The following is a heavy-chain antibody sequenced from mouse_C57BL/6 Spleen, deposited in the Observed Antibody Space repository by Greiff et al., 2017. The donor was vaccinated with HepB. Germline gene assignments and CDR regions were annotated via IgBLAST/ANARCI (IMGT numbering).Heavy chain of an antibody. CDR1: GYTFTDYY. V-gene: IGHV1-75*01. Sequence: VKLMESGPELVKPGASVKISCKASGYTFTDYYINWVKQRPGQGLEWIGWIFPGSGSTYYNEKFKGKATLTVDKSSSTAYMLLSSLTSEDSAVYFCARSDYSNDYAMDYWGQGTSVTVSS. J-gene: IGHJ4*01. CDR2: IFPGSGST. CDR3: ARSDYSNDYAMDY. D-gene: IGHD2-5*01.